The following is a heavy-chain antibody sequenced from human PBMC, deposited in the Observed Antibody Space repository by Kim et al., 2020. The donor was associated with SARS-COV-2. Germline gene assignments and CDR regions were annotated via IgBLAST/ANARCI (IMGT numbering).Heavy chain of an antibody. CDR3: AKDTPYSSVWPQGGVFYYFDY. Sequence: GSLRLSCAASGFTFSSYAMSWVRQAPGKGLEWVSAISGSGGSTYYADSVKGRFTISRDNSKNTLYLQMNSLRAEDTAVYYCAKDTPYSSVWPQGGVFYYFDYWGQGTLVTVSS. J-gene: IGHJ4*02. CDR2: ISGSGGST. D-gene: IGHD6-19*01. V-gene: IGHV3-23*01. CDR1: GFTFSSYA.